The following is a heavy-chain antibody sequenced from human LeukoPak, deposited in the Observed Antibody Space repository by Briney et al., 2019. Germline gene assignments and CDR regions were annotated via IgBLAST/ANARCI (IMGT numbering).Heavy chain of an antibody. CDR2: ISWNSGSI. CDR1: GFTFDDYA. CDR3: AKDLSPNWLRGAFDI. Sequence: PGRSLRLSCAASGFTFDDYAMHWVRQAPGKGLEWVSGISWNSGSIGYADSVKGRFTISRDNAKNSLYLQMNSLRAEDTALYYCAKDLSPNWLRGAFDIWGQGTMVTVSS. J-gene: IGHJ3*02. D-gene: IGHD5-12*01. V-gene: IGHV3-9*01.